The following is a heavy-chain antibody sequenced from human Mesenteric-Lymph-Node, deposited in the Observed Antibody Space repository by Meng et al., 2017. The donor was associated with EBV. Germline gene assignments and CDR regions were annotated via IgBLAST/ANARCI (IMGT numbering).Heavy chain of an antibody. J-gene: IGHJ4*02. D-gene: IGHD4-17*01. V-gene: IGHV3-21*01. Sequence: EVQLVESGGGLVKPAGSLRLSCAASGFSFSSYNMNWVRQAPGKGLEWVSCISSSSSHIYYADSVKGRFTISRDNAKNSLYLQMNNLRAEDTAIYYCAGDPGVDYWGQGTLVTVSS. CDR2: ISSSSSHI. CDR3: AGDPGVDY. CDR1: GFSFSSYN.